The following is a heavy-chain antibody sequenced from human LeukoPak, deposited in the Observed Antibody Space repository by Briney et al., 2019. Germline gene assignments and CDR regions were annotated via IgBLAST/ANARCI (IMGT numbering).Heavy chain of an antibody. Sequence: PGGSLRLSCAASGFSFSNYAMSWVRQAPGKGLEWVSGISGGTGTPFYADSVKGRFTISRDNSKNTLYLQMSSLRGEDTAVYYCAKRRTTVITVDYFDYWGQGTLVTVSS. J-gene: IGHJ4*02. CDR2: ISGGTGTP. D-gene: IGHD4-17*01. CDR3: AKRRTTVITVDYFDY. V-gene: IGHV3-23*01. CDR1: GFSFSNYA.